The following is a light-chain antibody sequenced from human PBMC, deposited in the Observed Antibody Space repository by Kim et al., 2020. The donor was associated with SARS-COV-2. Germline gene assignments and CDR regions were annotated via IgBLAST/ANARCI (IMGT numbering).Light chain of an antibody. Sequence: DIVLTQSPATLSLSPGERVTLSCRASQSVSSYLAWYQQKPGQAPRLLIYDASKRATGIPARFSASGSGTDFTLTIGSLEPEDFAVYYCQQRSNWPITFGQGTRLEIK. CDR2: DAS. CDR1: QSVSSY. J-gene: IGKJ5*01. V-gene: IGKV3-11*01. CDR3: QQRSNWPIT.